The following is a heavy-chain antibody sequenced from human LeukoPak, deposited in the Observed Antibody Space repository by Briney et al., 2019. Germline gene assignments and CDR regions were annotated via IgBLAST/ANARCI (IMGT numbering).Heavy chain of an antibody. Sequence: GGSLRLSCAASGFTFSSYAMSWVRQAPGKGLEWVSAISGSGGSTYYADSVKGRFTISRDNSKNTLYLQMNSLRAEDTAVYYCAKDPPRYEDDFWSGQGYWGQETQVTVSS. V-gene: IGHV3-23*01. J-gene: IGHJ4*02. CDR3: AKDPPRYEDDFWSGQGY. CDR1: GFTFSSYA. D-gene: IGHD3-3*01. CDR2: ISGSGGST.